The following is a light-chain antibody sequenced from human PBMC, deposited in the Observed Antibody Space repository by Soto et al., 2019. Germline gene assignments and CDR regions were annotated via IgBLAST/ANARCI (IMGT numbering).Light chain of an antibody. Sequence: EVVMTQSPATLSVSPGERVTLSCRSSQSVADNLAWFQQKPGQGPRLLIYGASTRATGIPARFSGSGSETEFTLTISSLQSEDFAVYYCQQFRNWPWTFGQGTRLEIK. CDR3: QQFRNWPWT. CDR1: QSVADN. CDR2: GAS. V-gene: IGKV3-15*01. J-gene: IGKJ5*01.